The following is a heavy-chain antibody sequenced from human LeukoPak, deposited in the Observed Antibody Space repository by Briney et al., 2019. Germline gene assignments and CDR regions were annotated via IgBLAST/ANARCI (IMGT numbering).Heavy chain of an antibody. Sequence: PSETLSLTCTVSGGSISSYYWSWIRQPPGKGLEWIGYIYYSGSTNYNPSLKSRVTISVDTSKNQFSLKLSSVTAADTAVYYCARTYYDFWSGYYSDYWGQGTLVTVSS. V-gene: IGHV4-59*01. J-gene: IGHJ4*02. CDR2: IYYSGST. CDR3: ARTYYDFWSGYYSDY. D-gene: IGHD3-3*01. CDR1: GGSISSYY.